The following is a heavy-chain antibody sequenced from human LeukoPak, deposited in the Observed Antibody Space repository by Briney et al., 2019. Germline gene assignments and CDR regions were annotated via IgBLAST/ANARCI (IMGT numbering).Heavy chain of an antibody. CDR2: IRRKVNNYAT. V-gene: IGHV3-73*01. CDR3: ASAQISPDAFEI. Sequence: QPGGSLRLSCAASGFTFSGSAMHWVRPASGKGLEWVGRIRRKVNNYATAYAASVKGRFTVSRDDSKNTAYLQMDSLKTEDTAVYYCASAQISPDAFEIWGQGTMVTVSS. CDR1: GFTFSGSA. J-gene: IGHJ3*02.